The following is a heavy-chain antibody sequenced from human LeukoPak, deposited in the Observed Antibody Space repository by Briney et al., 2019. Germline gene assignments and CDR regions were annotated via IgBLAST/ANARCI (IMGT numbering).Heavy chain of an antibody. D-gene: IGHD6-19*01. CDR2: INHSGST. CDR3: ARVTIAVAGIDAFDI. Sequence: SETLSLTCAVYGGSFSGYYWSWIRQPPGKGLEWIGEINHSGSTNYNPSLKSRVTISVDTSKNQFSLKLSSVTAADTAVYYCARVTIAVAGIDAFDIWGQGTMVTVSS. V-gene: IGHV4-34*01. J-gene: IGHJ3*02. CDR1: GGSFSGYY.